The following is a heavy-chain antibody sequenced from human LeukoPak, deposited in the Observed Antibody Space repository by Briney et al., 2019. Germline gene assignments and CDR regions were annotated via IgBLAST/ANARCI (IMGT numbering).Heavy chain of an antibody. CDR3: ASLGATRKFDY. CDR2: ISSSSSTI. J-gene: IGHJ4*02. D-gene: IGHD1-26*01. CDR1: GFTFSSYN. Sequence: GGSLRLSCAASGFTFSSYNMNWVRQAPGKGLEWVSYISSSSSTIYYADSVKGRFTISRDNAKNSLYLQMNSLRAEDTAVYYCASLGATRKFDYWGQGTLVTVSS. V-gene: IGHV3-48*01.